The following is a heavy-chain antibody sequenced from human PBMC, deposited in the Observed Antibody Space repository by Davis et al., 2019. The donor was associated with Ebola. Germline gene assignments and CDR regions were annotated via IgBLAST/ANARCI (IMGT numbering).Heavy chain of an antibody. V-gene: IGHV3-30*18. CDR3: AKAPTNYYDSSGYWGAAFDI. J-gene: IGHJ3*02. CDR1: GFTFSSYG. Sequence: PGGSLRLSCAASGFTFSSYGMHWVRQAPGKGLEWVAVISYDGSNKYYADSVKGRFTISRDNSKNMLYLQMNSLRAEDTAVYYCAKAPTNYYDSSGYWGAAFDIWGQGTMVTVSS. CDR2: ISYDGSNK. D-gene: IGHD3-22*01.